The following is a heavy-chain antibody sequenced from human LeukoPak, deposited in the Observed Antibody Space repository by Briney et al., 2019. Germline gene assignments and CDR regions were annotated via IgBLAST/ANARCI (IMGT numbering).Heavy chain of an antibody. V-gene: IGHV3-7*01. D-gene: IGHD6-13*01. CDR3: ATSGLIAAAGTVDY. CDR1: GFTFRSFW. Sequence: GGSLRLSCSGFGFTFRSFWMGWVRQAPGKGLEWVANIKFDGTATNYVDSVRGRFTISRDNAKNSLHLQMNSLRAEDTAVYYCATSGLIAAAGTVDYWGQGTLVTVSS. J-gene: IGHJ4*02. CDR2: IKFDGTAT.